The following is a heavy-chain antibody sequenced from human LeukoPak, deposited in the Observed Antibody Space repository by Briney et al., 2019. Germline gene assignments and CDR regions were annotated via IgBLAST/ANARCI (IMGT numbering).Heavy chain of an antibody. CDR2: IHYSGST. CDR3: ARDGDLGGAFDI. J-gene: IGHJ3*02. CDR1: GGSISSHY. D-gene: IGHD4-23*01. V-gene: IGHV4-59*11. Sequence: SETLSLTCTVSGGSISSHYWSWLRQPPGQRLEWIGYIHYSGSTNYNPSLKSRITISVDTSKTQFSLKLSSVTAADTAVYYCARDGDLGGAFDIWGRGTMVTVSS.